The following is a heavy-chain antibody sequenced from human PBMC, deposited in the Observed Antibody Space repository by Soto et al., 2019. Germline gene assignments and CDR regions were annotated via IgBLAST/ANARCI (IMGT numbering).Heavy chain of an antibody. J-gene: IGHJ4*02. Sequence: PSETLSLTCSVSGGSISSYYWSWIRQPPGKGLEWIGYIYYSGSTNYNPSLKSRVTISVDTSKNQFSLKLNSVTAADTAVYYCTTGSGWYLTFDYWGQGNLVTVSS. V-gene: IGHV4-59*01. D-gene: IGHD6-19*01. CDR2: IYYSGST. CDR1: GGSISSYY. CDR3: TTGSGWYLTFDY.